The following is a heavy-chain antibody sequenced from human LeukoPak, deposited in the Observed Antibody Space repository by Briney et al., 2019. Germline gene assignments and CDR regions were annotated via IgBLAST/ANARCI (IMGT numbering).Heavy chain of an antibody. V-gene: IGHV3-48*03. D-gene: IGHD2-15*01. Sequence: GGSLRLSCADSGFTFSSYEMNWVRQAPGNDLPWVSFISSSGSTIYYADSVKGRFTISRDNAKSSLFLQMISLRAEDTAVYYCARALRAQDCSGGSCYTRDYYYYMDVWGKGTTVTVSS. CDR2: ISSSGSTI. CDR1: GFTFSSYE. CDR3: ARALRAQDCSGGSCYTRDYYYYMDV. J-gene: IGHJ6*03.